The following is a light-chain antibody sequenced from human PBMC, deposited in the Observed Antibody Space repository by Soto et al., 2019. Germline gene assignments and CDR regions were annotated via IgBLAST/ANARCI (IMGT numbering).Light chain of an antibody. CDR2: RNN. J-gene: IGLJ3*02. Sequence: QSVLTQPPSASGTPGQRVTISCSGSSSNIGSNTVNWYQQLPGTAPKLLIYRNNQRPSGVPDRFSGSKSGTSASLAISGLQSEDEPDYYCAAWDDSLNGWVFGGGTQLTVL. V-gene: IGLV1-44*01. CDR3: AAWDDSLNGWV. CDR1: SSNIGSNT.